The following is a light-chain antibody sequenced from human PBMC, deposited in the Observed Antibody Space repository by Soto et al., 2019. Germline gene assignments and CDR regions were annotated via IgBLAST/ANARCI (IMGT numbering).Light chain of an antibody. CDR3: QQYDNSVWT. Sequence: EIVLTQSPGTLSLSPGARGTLSCRASESVSSTSLAWYQQKPGQAPRLLMYGVSSRATGIPARFSGSGSGTDFTLTINRLETEDFAVDFCQQYDNSVWTFGQGTKVEIK. V-gene: IGKV3-20*01. CDR2: GVS. J-gene: IGKJ1*01. CDR1: ESVSSTS.